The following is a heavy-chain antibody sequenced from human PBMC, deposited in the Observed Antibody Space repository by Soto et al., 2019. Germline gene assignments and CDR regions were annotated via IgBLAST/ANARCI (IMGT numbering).Heavy chain of an antibody. CDR2: ISGSGADT. CDR1: GFIFSNYA. J-gene: IGHJ4*02. Sequence: VQLLESGGGLVQPGGSLRLSCAPSGFIFSNYAMSWVRQARGKGLEWVSAISGSGADTYYTESVKGRFTISRDNFKNTLYLQMNSLRAEETAVYYCAKDTGRGGGSVFDYWGQGTLVTVSS. V-gene: IGHV3-23*01. CDR3: AKDTGRGGGSVFDY. D-gene: IGHD2-15*01.